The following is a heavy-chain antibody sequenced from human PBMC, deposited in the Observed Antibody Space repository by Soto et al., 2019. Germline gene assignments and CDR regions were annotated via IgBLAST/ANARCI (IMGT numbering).Heavy chain of an antibody. J-gene: IGHJ4*02. Sequence: PGGSLRLSCAASGFTFSSYGMHWVRQAPGKGLEWVAVISYDGSNKYYADSVKGRFTISRDNSKNTLYLQMNSLRAEDTAVYYCAKDRGRLMYYFDYWGQGTLVTVSS. D-gene: IGHD3-10*01. CDR2: ISYDGSNK. V-gene: IGHV3-30*18. CDR3: AKDRGRLMYYFDY. CDR1: GFTFSSYG.